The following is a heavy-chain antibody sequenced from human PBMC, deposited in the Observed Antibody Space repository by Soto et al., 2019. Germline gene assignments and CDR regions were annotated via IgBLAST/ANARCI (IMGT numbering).Heavy chain of an antibody. D-gene: IGHD4-17*01. CDR1: GGSISSYY. V-gene: IGHV4-59*01. Sequence: PSETLSLTCTVSGGSISSYYWSWIRQPPGKGLEWIGYIYYSGSTNYNPSLKSRVTISVDTSKNQFSLKLSSVTAADTAVYYCARDPGTTVTTPRYYYGMDVWGQGTTVTVSS. J-gene: IGHJ6*02. CDR2: IYYSGST. CDR3: ARDPGTTVTTPRYYYGMDV.